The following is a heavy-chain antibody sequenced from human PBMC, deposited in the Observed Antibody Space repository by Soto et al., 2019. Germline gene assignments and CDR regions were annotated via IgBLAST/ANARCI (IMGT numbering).Heavy chain of an antibody. Sequence: GGSLRLSCAASGFTFSSYGMHWVRQAPGKGLEWVAVISYDGSNKYYADSVKGRFTISRDNSKNTLYLQMNSLRAEDTAVYYCAKAFSSYYYGSGSYYKRALYYGMDVWGQGTTVTVSS. CDR3: AKAFSSYYYGSGSYYKRALYYGMDV. V-gene: IGHV3-30*18. J-gene: IGHJ6*02. CDR1: GFTFSSYG. CDR2: ISYDGSNK. D-gene: IGHD3-10*01.